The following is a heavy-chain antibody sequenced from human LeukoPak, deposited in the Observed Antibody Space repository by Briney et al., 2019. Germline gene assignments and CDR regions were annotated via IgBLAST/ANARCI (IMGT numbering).Heavy chain of an antibody. CDR1: GFTFNNFE. J-gene: IGHJ5*02. D-gene: IGHD5-12*01. CDR2: ISGGGSTI. Sequence: GGSLRLSCAASGFTFNNFEMSWVRQAPGKGLEWVSYISGGGSTIYYADSVKGRFTISRDNAKNSLYLQMNSLRAEDTAVYYCAKDIVAPWFDPWGQGTLVTVSS. V-gene: IGHV3-48*03. CDR3: AKDIVAPWFDP.